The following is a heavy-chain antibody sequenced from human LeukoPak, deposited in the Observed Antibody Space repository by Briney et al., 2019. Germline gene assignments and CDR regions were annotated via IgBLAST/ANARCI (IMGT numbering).Heavy chain of an antibody. CDR3: AKDPPEGYYYYYYMDV. J-gene: IGHJ6*03. V-gene: IGHV3-30*02. Sequence: GGSLRLSCAASGFTFSSYGMHWVRQAPGKGLEWVAFIRYDGSNKYYADSVKGRFTISRDNSKNTLYLQMNSLRAEDTAVYYCAKDPPEGYYYYYYMDVWGKGTTVTVSS. CDR1: GFTFSSYG. CDR2: IRYDGSNK.